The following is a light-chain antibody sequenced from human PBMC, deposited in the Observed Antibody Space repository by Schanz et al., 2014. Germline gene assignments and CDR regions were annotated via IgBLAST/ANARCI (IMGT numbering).Light chain of an antibody. CDR3: QQYDNWPRT. J-gene: IGKJ4*01. Sequence: IQVTQSPSSLSASVGDRVTITCRASQGISSYLAWYKQEPGKAPKLLIYAASTLQSGVPSRFSGSGSGTDFTLTISGLQSEDFAAYYCQQYDNWPRTFGGGTKVEIK. CDR2: AAS. CDR1: QGISSY. V-gene: IGKV1-9*01.